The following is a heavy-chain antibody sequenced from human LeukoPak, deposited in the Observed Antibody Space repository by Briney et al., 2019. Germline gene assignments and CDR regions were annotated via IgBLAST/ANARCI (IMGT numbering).Heavy chain of an antibody. J-gene: IGHJ4*02. CDR3: AKGQRSPLLLIAAAATGADY. CDR2: IRYDGSNK. D-gene: IGHD6-13*01. Sequence: GGSLRLSCAASGFTFSNYGMHWVRQAPGKGLEWVAFIRYDGSNKYYADSVKGRFTLSRDNSENTLSLQMNSLRAEDTAVYYCAKGQRSPLLLIAAAATGADYWGQGTLVTVSS. V-gene: IGHV3-30*02. CDR1: GFTFSNYG.